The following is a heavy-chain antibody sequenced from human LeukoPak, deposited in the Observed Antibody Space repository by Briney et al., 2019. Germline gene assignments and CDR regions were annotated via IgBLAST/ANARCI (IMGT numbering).Heavy chain of an antibody. V-gene: IGHV3-49*04. CDR3: TRGFGLGEDYHYMDV. Sequence: PGGSLRLSCTASGFTFGDYAMSWVRQAPGKGLEWVGFIRSKAYGGTTEYAASVKGRFTISRDDSKSIAYLQMNSLKTEDTAVYYCTRGFGLGEDYHYMDVWGKGTTVTGSS. CDR2: IRSKAYGGTT. CDR1: GFTFGDYA. D-gene: IGHD3/OR15-3a*01. J-gene: IGHJ6*03.